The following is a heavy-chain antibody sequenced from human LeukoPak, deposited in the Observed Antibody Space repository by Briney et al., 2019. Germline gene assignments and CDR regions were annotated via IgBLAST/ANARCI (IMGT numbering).Heavy chain of an antibody. V-gene: IGHV4-59*05. J-gene: IGHJ4*02. D-gene: IGHD3-3*01. CDR3: ARQMGYDIFDY. Sequence: SETLSLTCTVSGGSISNYYWNWIRQPPGKGLEWIGSIYYSGSTYYNPSLKSRVTISVDTSKNQFSLKLSSVTAADTAVYYCARQMGYDIFDYWGQGTLVTVSS. CDR1: GGSISNYY. CDR2: IYYSGST.